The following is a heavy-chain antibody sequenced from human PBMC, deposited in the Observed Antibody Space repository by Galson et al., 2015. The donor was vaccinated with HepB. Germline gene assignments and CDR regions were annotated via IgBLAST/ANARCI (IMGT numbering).Heavy chain of an antibody. Sequence: SVKVSCKASGYTFTGYYMHWVRQAPGQGLEWMGWINPNSGGTNYAQKFQGRVTMTRDTSISTAYMELSRLRSDDTAVYYCARRANYYGSGRRDAFEIWGQGTMVTVSS. J-gene: IGHJ3*02. CDR1: GYTFTGYY. V-gene: IGHV1-2*02. CDR2: INPNSGGT. CDR3: ARRANYYGSGRRDAFEI. D-gene: IGHD3-10*01.